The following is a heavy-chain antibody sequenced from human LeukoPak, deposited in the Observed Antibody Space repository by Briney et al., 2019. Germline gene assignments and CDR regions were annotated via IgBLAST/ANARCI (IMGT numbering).Heavy chain of an antibody. CDR3: AKDTQYCSSTSCYPLWYFDL. J-gene: IGHJ2*01. Sequence: GGSLRLSCAASGFTFSSYWMHWVRQAPGKGLVWVSRINTDGSSTSYADSVKGRFTISRDNAKNTLYLQMNSLRAEDTAVYYCAKDTQYCSSTSCYPLWYFDLWGRGTLVTVSS. D-gene: IGHD2-2*01. V-gene: IGHV3-74*01. CDR2: INTDGSST. CDR1: GFTFSSYW.